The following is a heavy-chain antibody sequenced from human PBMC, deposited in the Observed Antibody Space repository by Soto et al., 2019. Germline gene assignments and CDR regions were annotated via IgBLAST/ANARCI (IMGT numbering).Heavy chain of an antibody. Sequence: GGSLRLSCGASGLTSSNYAISWGRQAPGKGLEWVSTISGSGDLTYYADSVKGRFTISRDNSRNTLYLQMNSLRAEDTAVYYCAKALRYFDWLFRPWNSMDVWGQGTTVIVS. CDR2: ISGSGDLT. V-gene: IGHV3-23*01. CDR3: AKALRYFDWLFRPWNSMDV. D-gene: IGHD3-9*01. CDR1: GLTSSNYA. J-gene: IGHJ6*02.